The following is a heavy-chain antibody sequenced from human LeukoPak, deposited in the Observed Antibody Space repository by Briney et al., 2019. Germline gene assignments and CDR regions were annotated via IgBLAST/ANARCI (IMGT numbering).Heavy chain of an antibody. CDR1: GGSISSSSYY. Sequence: SETLSLTCTVSGGSISSSSYYWGWIRQPPGKGLEWIGSIYYSGSTYYNPSLKSRVTISVDTSKNQFSLKLSSVTAADTAVYYCARVVAAAKRGFDYWGQGTLVTVSS. CDR3: ARVVAAAKRGFDY. J-gene: IGHJ4*02. V-gene: IGHV4-39*07. D-gene: IGHD6-13*01. CDR2: IYYSGST.